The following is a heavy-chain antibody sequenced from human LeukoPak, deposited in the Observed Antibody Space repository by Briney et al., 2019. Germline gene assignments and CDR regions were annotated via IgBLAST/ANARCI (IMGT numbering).Heavy chain of an antibody. Sequence: SETLSLTCTVSGGSISSYYWRWIRQPPGKGLEWIGSIYYSGSTNYNPSLKSRVTISVDTSKNQFSLKLSSVTAADTAVYYCARGGLPGIAVANLDYWGQGNLVTVSS. CDR2: IYYSGST. CDR1: GGSISSYY. J-gene: IGHJ4*02. V-gene: IGHV4-59*01. D-gene: IGHD6-19*01. CDR3: ARGGLPGIAVANLDY.